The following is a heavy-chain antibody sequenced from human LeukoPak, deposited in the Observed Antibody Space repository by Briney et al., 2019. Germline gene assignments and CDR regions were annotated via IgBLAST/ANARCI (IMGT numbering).Heavy chain of an antibody. CDR2: INPNSGGT. D-gene: IGHD2-2*01. V-gene: IGHV1-2*02. J-gene: IGHJ6*02. Sequence: ASVTVSCKASGYTFTGYYMHWVRQAPGQGLEWMGWINPNSGGTNYAQKFQGRVTMTRDTSISTAYMELSRLRSDDTAVYYCARGYCSSTSCYWGVGYYYGMDVWGQGTTVTVSS. CDR1: GYTFTGYY. CDR3: ARGYCSSTSCYWGVGYYYGMDV.